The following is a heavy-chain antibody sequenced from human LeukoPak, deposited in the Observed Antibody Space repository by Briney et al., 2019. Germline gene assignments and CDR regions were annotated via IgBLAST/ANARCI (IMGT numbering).Heavy chain of an antibody. V-gene: IGHV3-30*03. D-gene: IGHD5-12*01. Sequence: GGSLRLSCAASGFTFSSYGMHWVRQAPGKGLEWVAVISYDGSNKYYADSVKGRFTISRDNARNSLFLQMNSLRAEDTAIYYCARDRPLSGYDFDSWGRGTLVTVSS. CDR2: ISYDGSNK. CDR3: ARDRPLSGYDFDS. CDR1: GFTFSSYG. J-gene: IGHJ4*02.